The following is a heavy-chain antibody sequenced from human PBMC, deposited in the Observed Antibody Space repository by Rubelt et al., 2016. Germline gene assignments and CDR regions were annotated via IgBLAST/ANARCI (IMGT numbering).Heavy chain of an antibody. CDR1: GGTFSSYA. CDR2: ILPIFGTA. Sequence: QVQLVQSGAEVKKPGSSVKVSCKASGGTFSSYAISWVRQAPGQGLEWMRGILPIFGTANYAQKFQGRVTITADKSTGTAYRGLSSVRSEETAVYYCASPPNDILTGYDYYYGMDVWGQGTTVTVSS. J-gene: IGHJ6*02. D-gene: IGHD3-9*01. V-gene: IGHV1-69*06. CDR3: ASPPNDILTGYDYYYGMDV.